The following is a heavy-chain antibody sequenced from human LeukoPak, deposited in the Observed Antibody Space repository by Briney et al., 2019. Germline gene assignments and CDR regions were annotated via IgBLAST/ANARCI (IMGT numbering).Heavy chain of an antibody. CDR3: ALIAAAVAPEYYFDY. D-gene: IGHD6-13*01. CDR2: ISGSGGST. CDR1: GFTFSSYA. Sequence: GGSLRLSCAASGFTFSSYAMSWVRQAPGKGLAWVSAISGSGGSTYYADSVKGRFTISRDNSKNTPYLQMNSLRAEDTAVYYCALIAAAVAPEYYFDYWGQGTLVTVSS. J-gene: IGHJ4*02. V-gene: IGHV3-23*01.